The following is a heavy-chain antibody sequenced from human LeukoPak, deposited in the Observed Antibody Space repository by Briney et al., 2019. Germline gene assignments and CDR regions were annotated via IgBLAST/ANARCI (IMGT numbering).Heavy chain of an antibody. D-gene: IGHD3-16*01. V-gene: IGHV3-30*02. CDR3: ARSRYDYIWGIDY. CDR2: IRYDGSNK. CDR1: GFTFSSYG. Sequence: GGSLRLSCAASGFTFSSYGMHWVRQAPGKGLEWVAFIRYDGSNKYYADSVKGRFTISRDNSKNTLYLQMNSLRDEDTAVFYCARSRYDYIWGIDYWGQGTLVTISS. J-gene: IGHJ4*02.